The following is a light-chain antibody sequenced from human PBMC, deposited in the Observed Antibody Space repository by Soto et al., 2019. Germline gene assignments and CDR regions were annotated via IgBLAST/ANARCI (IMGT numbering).Light chain of an antibody. V-gene: IGKV1-27*01. J-gene: IGKJ4*01. Sequence: IQLTQSPSSLSASVGDRVTITCRASQGISSYLAWYQQKPGKVPKLLIYAASTLQSGVPSRFSGSGSGTDFTLTISSLQPEDVATYYCQKYNSAPALTFGGGTKVDIK. CDR1: QGISSY. CDR2: AAS. CDR3: QKYNSAPALT.